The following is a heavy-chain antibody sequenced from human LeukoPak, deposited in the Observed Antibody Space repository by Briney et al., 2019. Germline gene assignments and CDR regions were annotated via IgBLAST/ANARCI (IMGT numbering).Heavy chain of an antibody. CDR3: ARVSSSGWYRGDY. Sequence: GGSLRLSCAASGFSFSVYEMHWVRQAPGKGLEWISDISSSGTTTYYADSVKGRFTISRDNAKNSLYLQMNSLRAEDTAVYYCARVSSSGWYRGDYWGQGTLVTVSS. CDR2: ISSSGTTT. J-gene: IGHJ4*02. CDR1: GFSFSVYE. D-gene: IGHD6-19*01. V-gene: IGHV3-48*03.